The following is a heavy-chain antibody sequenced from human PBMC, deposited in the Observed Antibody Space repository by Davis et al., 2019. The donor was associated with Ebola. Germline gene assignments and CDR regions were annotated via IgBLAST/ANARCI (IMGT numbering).Heavy chain of an antibody. J-gene: IGHJ6*03. CDR3: TRDMPAPGWYYMDV. V-gene: IGHV3-49*04. CDR2: IRSKAYGGTT. CDR1: GFTFGAYA. D-gene: IGHD2-2*01. Sequence: PGGSLRLSCTASGFTFGAYAMSRVGQAPGKGLGWVGFIRSKAYGGTTEYAASVKGRFTISRHDSKSIAYLQMNSLKTEDTAVYYCTRDMPAPGWYYMDVWGKGTTVTVSS.